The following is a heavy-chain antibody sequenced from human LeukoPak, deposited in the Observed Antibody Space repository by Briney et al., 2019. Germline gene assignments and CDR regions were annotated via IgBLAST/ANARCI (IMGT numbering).Heavy chain of an antibody. CDR1: GGSIRTGSYY. J-gene: IGHJ1*01. Sequence: SETLSLTCTVSGGSIRTGSYYWSWIRQPAGKELQWIGRIFTSESTNYNPSLKSRVTISVDTSKNQFSLKLSSVTAADTAVYYCARDSSSPRVKYFQHWGQGTLVTVSS. CDR2: IFTSEST. V-gene: IGHV4-61*02. CDR3: ARDSSSPRVKYFQH. D-gene: IGHD6-6*01.